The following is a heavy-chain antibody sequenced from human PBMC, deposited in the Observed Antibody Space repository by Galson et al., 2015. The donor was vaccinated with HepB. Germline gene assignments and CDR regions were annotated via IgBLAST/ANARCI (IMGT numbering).Heavy chain of an antibody. CDR3: ARDVVEVAAPLHYYGMDV. CDR2: IIPMFGII. Sequence: SVKVSCKASGGTFSNYAISWVRQAPGQGLEWMGGIIPMFGIIKYVQKFQSRVTITADKSTSTAYMELSSLRSEDTAVYYCARDVVEVAAPLHYYGMDVWGQGTTVTVS. J-gene: IGHJ6*02. CDR1: GGTFSNYA. D-gene: IGHD2-15*01. V-gene: IGHV1-69*10.